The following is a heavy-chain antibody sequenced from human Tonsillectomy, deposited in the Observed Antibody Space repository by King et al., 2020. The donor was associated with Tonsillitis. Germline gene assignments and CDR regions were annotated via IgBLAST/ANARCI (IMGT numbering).Heavy chain of an antibody. CDR1: GFTFSNAW. J-gene: IGHJ6*02. D-gene: IGHD2-8*01. Sequence: VQLVESGGGLVKPGGSLRLSCAASGFTFSNAWMSWVRQAPGKGLEWVGRIKSKTEGGTTDYAAPLKGRFTISRDDAKNTLYLQMNSPKTEDTAGYYCNTDWEPYCTDGVCSTYYYYGMDVWGQGTTVTVSS. V-gene: IGHV3-15*01. CDR3: NTDWEPYCTDGVCSTYYYYGMDV. CDR2: IKSKTEGGTT.